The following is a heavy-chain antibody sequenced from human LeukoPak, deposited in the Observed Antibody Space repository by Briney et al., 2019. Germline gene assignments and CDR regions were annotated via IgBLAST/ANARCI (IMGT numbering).Heavy chain of an antibody. V-gene: IGHV4-34*01. CDR1: GGSFSGYY. J-gene: IGHJ4*02. CDR2: INHSGST. CDR3: ASIPDPYGSESYYPV. Sequence: PSPTLSLTCAVYGGSFSGYYWSWIRQPPGKGLEWIGEINHSGSTNYNPSLKSRVTISVDTSKNQFSLKLSSVTAADTAVYCCASIPDPYGSESYYPVWGQGTLVTVSS. D-gene: IGHD3-10*01.